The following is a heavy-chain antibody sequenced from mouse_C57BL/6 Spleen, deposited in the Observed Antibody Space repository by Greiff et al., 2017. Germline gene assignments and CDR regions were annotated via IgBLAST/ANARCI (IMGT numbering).Heavy chain of an antibody. D-gene: IGHD1-1*01. V-gene: IGHV1-74*01. Sequence: QVQLKQPGAELVKPGASVKVSCKASGYTFTSYWMHWVKQRPGQGLEWIGRIHPSDSDTNYNQKFKGKATLTVDKSSSTAYMQLSSLTSEDSAVYYCAIGYYGSSLFAYWGQGTLVTVSA. CDR2: IHPSDSDT. CDR3: AIGYYGSSLFAY. J-gene: IGHJ3*01. CDR1: GYTFTSYW.